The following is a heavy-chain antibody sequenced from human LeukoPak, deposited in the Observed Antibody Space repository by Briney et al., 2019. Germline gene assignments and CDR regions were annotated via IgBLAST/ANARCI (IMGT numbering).Heavy chain of an antibody. CDR3: AKRGGMYPAYYFDY. CDR2: ISASGGST. CDR1: GFTFSSYG. V-gene: IGHV3-23*01. Sequence: GGSLRLSCAASGFTFSSYGMSWVRQSPGKGLEWVSGISASGGSTYYADSVKGRFTISRDNSKNTLYLQMNSLRADDTAVYYCAKRGGMYPAYYFDYWGQGTLVTVSS. J-gene: IGHJ4*02. D-gene: IGHD3-16*01.